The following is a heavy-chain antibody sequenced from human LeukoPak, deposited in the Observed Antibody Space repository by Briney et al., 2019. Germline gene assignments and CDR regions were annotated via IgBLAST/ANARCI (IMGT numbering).Heavy chain of an antibody. CDR3: ARDWYSYGHDY. CDR1: GFTFSSYA. D-gene: IGHD5-18*01. V-gene: IGHV3-23*01. Sequence: GGSLRLSCAASGFTFSSYAMSWVRQAPGKGLEWVSAISGSGGSTYYADSVKGRFTISRDNAKNSLYLQMNSLRAEDTAVYYCARDWYSYGHDYWGQGTLVTVSS. J-gene: IGHJ4*02. CDR2: ISGSGGST.